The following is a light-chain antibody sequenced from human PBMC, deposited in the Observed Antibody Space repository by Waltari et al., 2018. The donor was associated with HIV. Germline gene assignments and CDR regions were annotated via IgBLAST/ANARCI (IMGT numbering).Light chain of an antibody. CDR3: HSSDSSGTYV. V-gene: IGLV3-25*03. CDR2: KDK. Sequence: SYELTQPPSVSASPGQTARITCFGDALPKQYAYWYQQKPGQAPVLGIYKDKGRPSGIPERFSGSSSGTTVTLTISGVQAEDEADYYCHSSDSSGTYVFGPGTQVTVL. CDR1: ALPKQY. J-gene: IGLJ1*01.